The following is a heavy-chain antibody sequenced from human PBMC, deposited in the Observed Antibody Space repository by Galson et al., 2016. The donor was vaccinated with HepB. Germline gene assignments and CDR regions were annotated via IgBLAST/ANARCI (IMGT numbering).Heavy chain of an antibody. CDR3: VRAGSAWYYYFDN. Sequence: SLRLSCAASGFSFSKYWMHWVRQAPGKGLVWVSRVNIDESATDCADSVKGRFTISRDNAKKTLYLQMNSLRVEDTAVYYCVRAGSAWYYYFDNWGQGTLLSVSS. CDR2: VNIDESAT. CDR1: GFSFSKYW. D-gene: IGHD6-19*01. J-gene: IGHJ4*02. V-gene: IGHV3-74*01.